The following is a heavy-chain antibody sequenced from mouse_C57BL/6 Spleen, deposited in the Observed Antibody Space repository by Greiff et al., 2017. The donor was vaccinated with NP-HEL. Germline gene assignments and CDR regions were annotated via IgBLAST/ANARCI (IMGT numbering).Heavy chain of an antibody. CDR3: ARYDYDEGYYFDY. D-gene: IGHD2-4*01. J-gene: IGHJ2*01. Sequence: VQLQQSGAELARPGASVKLSCKASGYTFTSYGISWVKQRTGQGLEWIGEIYPRSGNTYFNEKFKGKATLTADKSSSTAYMELRSLTSEDSAVYFCARYDYDEGYYFDYWGQGTTLTVSS. CDR2: IYPRSGNT. V-gene: IGHV1-81*01. CDR1: GYTFTSYG.